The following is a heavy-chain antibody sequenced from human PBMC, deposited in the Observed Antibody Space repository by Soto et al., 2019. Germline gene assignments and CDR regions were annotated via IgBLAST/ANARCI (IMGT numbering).Heavy chain of an antibody. J-gene: IGHJ4*02. Sequence: SETLSLTCVVSGGPISGGSYYWTWHRQCPGRGLEWLGYIDDSGTNNPTPSLRGRLTLSIDTSKKALSLKITSVTAADTAVYYCAQGGRPIRAVIGNLGQGALGTVSS. D-gene: IGHD2-21*01. CDR2: IDDSGTN. V-gene: IGHV4-31*11. CDR1: GGPISGGSYY. CDR3: AQGGRPIRAVIGN.